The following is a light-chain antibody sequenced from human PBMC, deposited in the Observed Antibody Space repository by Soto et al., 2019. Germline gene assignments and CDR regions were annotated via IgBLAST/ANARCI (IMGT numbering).Light chain of an antibody. J-gene: IGKJ1*01. CDR2: GAS. CDR3: QQYVSSRWT. CDR1: QSVSSSY. V-gene: IGKV3-20*01. Sequence: EIVLTQSPGTLSLSPGERATLSCRASQSVSSSYLAWYQQKPGQAPRLLIYGASSRASGIPDRFSGSGSGTDFTITVSRLEPEDFAVYYCQQYVSSRWTFGQGTKVEIK.